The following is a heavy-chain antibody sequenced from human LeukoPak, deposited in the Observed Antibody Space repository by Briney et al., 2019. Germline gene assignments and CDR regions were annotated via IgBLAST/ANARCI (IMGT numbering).Heavy chain of an antibody. Sequence: GGSLRLSCAASGFTFSSYAMHWVRQAPGKGLEWVAVISYDGSNKYYADSVKGRFTISRDNSKNTLYLQMNSLRAEDTAVYYCARDDYSSGWPGFWGQGTLVTVSS. CDR3: ARDDYSSGWPGF. CDR2: ISYDGSNK. J-gene: IGHJ4*02. D-gene: IGHD6-19*01. V-gene: IGHV3-30-3*01. CDR1: GFTFSSYA.